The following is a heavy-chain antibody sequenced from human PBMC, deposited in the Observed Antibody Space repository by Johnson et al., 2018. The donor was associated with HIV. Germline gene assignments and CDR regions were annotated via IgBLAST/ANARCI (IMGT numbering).Heavy chain of an antibody. Sequence: EVQLVESGGGLVQPGGSLRLACAASGFTFSSYDMHWVSQATGKGLEWVSAIGTAGDTYYPGSVKGRFTISRENGKNSLYLQMNSLGGGDTAGYYWGRGGAHDAFDIWGQGTMVTVSS. CDR1: GFTFSSYD. CDR3: GRGGAHDAFDI. CDR2: IGTAGDT. J-gene: IGHJ3*02. D-gene: IGHD3-16*01. V-gene: IGHV3-13*01.